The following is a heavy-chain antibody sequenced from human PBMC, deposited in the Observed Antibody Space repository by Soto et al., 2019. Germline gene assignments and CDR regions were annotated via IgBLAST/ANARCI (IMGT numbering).Heavy chain of an antibody. CDR1: GGSFSGHS. CDR2: INHSGRV. CDR3: TTRAYDTNGYYRFDP. Sequence: SETLSLTCAVYGGSFSGHSWTWIRQSPGKGLEWIGDINHSGRVNYSPSLKSRVTISLDTSKNQFSLTLSAVTAADTAMYYCTTRAYDTNGYYRFDPWGQGTLVTVSS. J-gene: IGHJ5*01. V-gene: IGHV4-34*01. D-gene: IGHD3-22*01.